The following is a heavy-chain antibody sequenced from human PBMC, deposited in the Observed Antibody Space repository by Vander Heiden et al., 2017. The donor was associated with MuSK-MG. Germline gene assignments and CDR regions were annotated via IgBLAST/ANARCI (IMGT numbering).Heavy chain of an antibody. CDR2: IDWDDDK. V-gene: IGHV2-70*04. J-gene: IGHJ4*02. Sequence: QVTLKESGPAVVKPTQTLTLTCTFSGFSLNIGGMRVSWIRQAPGKALEWLAHIDWDDDKLYRTSRRTRLAISKDTSKNQVVRTMTNLEGEEKEKYYCARHCLVYDGAGSNPYFDNWGQGTLVTVS. CDR3: ARHCLVYDGAGSNPYFDN. D-gene: IGHD3-10*01. CDR1: GFSLNIGGMR.